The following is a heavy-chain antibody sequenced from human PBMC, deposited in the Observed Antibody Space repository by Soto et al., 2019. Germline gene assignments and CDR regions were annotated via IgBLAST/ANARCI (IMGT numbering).Heavy chain of an antibody. V-gene: IGHV4-61*01. CDR3: ARETFGDTLDY. J-gene: IGHJ4*02. D-gene: IGHD3-3*01. CDR1: GGSVSSGSYY. CDR2: IYYSGST. Sequence: SETLSLTCTVSGGSVSSGSYYWSWIRQPPGKGLEWIGYIYYSGSTNYNPSLKSRVTISVDTSKNQFSLKLSSVTAADTAVYYCARETFGDTLDYWGQGTLVTVSS.